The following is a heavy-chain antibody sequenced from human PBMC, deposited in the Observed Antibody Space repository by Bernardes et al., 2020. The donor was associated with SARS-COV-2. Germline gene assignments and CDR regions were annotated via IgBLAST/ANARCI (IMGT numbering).Heavy chain of an antibody. J-gene: IGHJ3*01. D-gene: IGHD3-9*01. CDR1: GDSISSRNPY. CDR2: IYPRGDT. CDR3: ARVQPLDIFDV. V-gene: IGHV4-61*02. Sequence: SETLSLTCTVSGDSISSRNPYWSWIRQPAGKGLEWIGRIYPRGDTNYNPSLKSRVTISLDTSKNQFSLKLRSVTAADTAVYYCARVQPLDIFDVWGQGTMVTVSS.